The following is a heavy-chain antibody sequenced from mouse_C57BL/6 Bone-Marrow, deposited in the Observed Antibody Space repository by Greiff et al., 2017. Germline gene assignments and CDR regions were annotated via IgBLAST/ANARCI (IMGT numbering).Heavy chain of an antibody. CDR1: GYTFTSYW. V-gene: IGHV1-50*01. J-gene: IGHJ4*01. D-gene: IGHD6-1*01. CDR3: AREPLSEDYAMDY. Sequence: VQLQQPGAELVKPGASVKLSCKASGYTFTSYWMQWVKQRPGPGLEWIGEIDPSDSYTNYNQKFKGKATLTVDTSSSTAYMQLSSLTSEDSAVYYCAREPLSEDYAMDYWGQGTSVTVSS. CDR2: IDPSDSYT.